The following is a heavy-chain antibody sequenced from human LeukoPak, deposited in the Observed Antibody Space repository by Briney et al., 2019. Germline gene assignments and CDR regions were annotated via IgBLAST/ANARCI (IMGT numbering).Heavy chain of an antibody. Sequence: GGSLRLSCAASGFTFDDYAMHWVRQAPGKGLEWVSRINWNSGSIGYADSVKGRFIISRDNAKNSLYLQMNSLRAEDTAFYYCVKDTYGTGSYSSPFHSWGQGTLVTVSS. CDR2: INWNSGSI. CDR1: GFTFDDYA. D-gene: IGHD3-10*01. V-gene: IGHV3-9*01. CDR3: VKDTYGTGSYSSPFHS. J-gene: IGHJ4*02.